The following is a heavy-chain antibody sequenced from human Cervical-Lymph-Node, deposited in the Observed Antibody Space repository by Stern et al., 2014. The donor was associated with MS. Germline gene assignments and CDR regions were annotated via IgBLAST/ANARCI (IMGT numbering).Heavy chain of an antibody. V-gene: IGHV1-69*01. D-gene: IGHD1-1*01. J-gene: IGHJ6*02. Sequence: VQLVESGAEVKKPGSSVKVSCKASGGTFSSYAISWVRQAPGQGLEWMGGIIPIFGTATYAQKFQGRVTITAYESTSTAYMELSSLRSEDTAVYYCARDSPRGVHYYYYGMDVWGQGTTVTVSS. CDR3: ARDSPRGVHYYYYGMDV. CDR1: GGTFSSYA. CDR2: IIPIFGTA.